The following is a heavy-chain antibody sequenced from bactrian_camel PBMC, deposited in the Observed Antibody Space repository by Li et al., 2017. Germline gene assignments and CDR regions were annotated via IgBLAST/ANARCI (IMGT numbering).Heavy chain of an antibody. CDR2: IRGDGST. CDR3: AASRFPVDLCSVSWTYKY. Sequence: HVQLVESGGGLVQAGGSLMLSCTASGLIMDDFAMGWFRRAPGKERRLVSAIRGDGSTWYRDSVQGRFTVSRDNAKNTMYLQMNSLKPEDTAMYYCAASRFPVDLCSVSWTYKYWGQGTQVTVS. D-gene: IGHD1*01. V-gene: IGHV3S60*01. J-gene: IGHJ4*01. CDR1: GLIMDDFA.